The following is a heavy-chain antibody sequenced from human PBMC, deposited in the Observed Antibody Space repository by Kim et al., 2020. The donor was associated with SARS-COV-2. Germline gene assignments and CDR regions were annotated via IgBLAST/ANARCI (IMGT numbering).Heavy chain of an antibody. J-gene: IGHJ4*02. Sequence: MGWTSPYTGNTNSVQKFQGRVTMTADTSTSTAYMELRSLRSDDTAVYYCARGPVTIFGVVTTPHLFFDYWGQGTLVTVSS. CDR2: TSPYTGNT. CDR3: ARGPVTIFGVVTTPHLFFDY. D-gene: IGHD3-3*01. V-gene: IGHV1-18*01.